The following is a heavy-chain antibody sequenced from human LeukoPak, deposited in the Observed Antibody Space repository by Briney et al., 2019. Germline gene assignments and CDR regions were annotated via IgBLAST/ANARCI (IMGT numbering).Heavy chain of an antibody. V-gene: IGHV1-2*02. CDR1: GYTFTGYY. CDR3: ARWGGHCTSGLCYYFDC. D-gene: IGHD2-8*01. Sequence: GASVKVSCKASGYTFTGYYMHWVRQAPGQGLEWMGWIKPNSGDTNYAQKFHGRVTMTRDTSISTAYMELSRLRSDDTAVYYCARWGGHCTSGLCYYFDCWGQGTLVTVSS. CDR2: IKPNSGDT. J-gene: IGHJ4*02.